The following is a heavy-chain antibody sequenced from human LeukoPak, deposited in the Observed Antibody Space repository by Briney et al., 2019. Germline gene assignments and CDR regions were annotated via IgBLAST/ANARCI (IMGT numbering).Heavy chain of an antibody. J-gene: IGHJ4*02. V-gene: IGHV1-24*01. CDR2: FDPEDGET. D-gene: IGHD1-26*01. CDR1: GYTLTELS. Sequence: GASVKVSCKVSGYTLTELSMHWVRQAPGKGLEWMGGFDPEDGETIYAQKFQGRVTMTEDTSTDTAYMELSSLRSEDTAVYYCATSMTGWELLYFDYWGQGTKATVAS. CDR3: ATSMTGWELLYFDY.